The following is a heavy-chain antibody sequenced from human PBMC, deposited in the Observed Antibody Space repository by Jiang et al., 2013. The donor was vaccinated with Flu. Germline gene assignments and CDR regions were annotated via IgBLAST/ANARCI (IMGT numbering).Heavy chain of an antibody. Sequence: QLLESGAEVKKPGASVKVSCKASGYTFTSYDINWVRQATGQGLEWMGWMNPNSGNTGYAQKFQGRVTMTRNTSISTAYMELSSLRSEDTAVYYCARGRRQRSAMVLVSYGMDVWGQGTTVTVSS. V-gene: IGHV1-8*01. CDR3: ARGRRQRSAMVLVSYGMDV. D-gene: IGHD5-18*01. J-gene: IGHJ6*02. CDR1: GYTFTSYD. CDR2: MNPNSGNT.